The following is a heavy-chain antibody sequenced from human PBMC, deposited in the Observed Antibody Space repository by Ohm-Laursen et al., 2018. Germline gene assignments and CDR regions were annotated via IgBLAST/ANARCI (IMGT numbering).Heavy chain of an antibody. J-gene: IGHJ4*02. Sequence: TLSLTCTVSGGSISSSSYYWGWIRQPPGKGLEWIGSIYYSGSTYYNPSLKSRVTISVDTSKNQFSLKLSSVTAADTAVYYCARDPIGAYYFDYWGQGTLVTVSS. D-gene: IGHD3-16*01. CDR1: GGSISSSSYY. CDR2: IYYSGST. V-gene: IGHV4-39*02. CDR3: ARDPIGAYYFDY.